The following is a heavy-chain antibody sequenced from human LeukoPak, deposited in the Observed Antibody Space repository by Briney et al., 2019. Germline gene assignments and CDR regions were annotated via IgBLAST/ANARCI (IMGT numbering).Heavy chain of an antibody. V-gene: IGHV4-39*07. CDR2: VYYSGSI. Sequence: PSETLSLTCSVSGDSITSGAYYWAWLRQPPGKGLEWIGSVYYSGSIKYNPSLKGRVSISRDMSKNQFSLNLNSVNATDTAVCYCARRDYAAWFDPWGQGTLVTVSS. CDR3: ARRDYAAWFDP. J-gene: IGHJ5*02. D-gene: IGHD4/OR15-4a*01. CDR1: GDSITSGAYY.